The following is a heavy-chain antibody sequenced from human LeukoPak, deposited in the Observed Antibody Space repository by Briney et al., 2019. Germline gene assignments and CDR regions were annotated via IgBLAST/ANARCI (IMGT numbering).Heavy chain of an antibody. CDR3: ASVALTYSGELGPL. J-gene: IGHJ4*02. D-gene: IGHD3-10*01. CDR2: INHSGST. Sequence: GSLRLSCAASGFTVSSNYMSWVRQPPGKGLEWIGEINHSGSTNYNPSLKSRVTISIDTSKNQFSLKLSSVTAADTAVYYCASVALTYSGELGPLWGQGTLVTVSS. CDR1: GFTVSSNY. V-gene: IGHV4-34*01.